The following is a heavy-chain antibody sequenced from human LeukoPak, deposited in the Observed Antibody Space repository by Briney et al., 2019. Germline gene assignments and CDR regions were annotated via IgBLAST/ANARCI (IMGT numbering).Heavy chain of an antibody. CDR2: MNPNSGNT. Sequence: ASVKVSCKASGYTFTSYDINWVRQATGQGLEWMGWMNPNSGNTGYAQKFQGRVTMTRNTSISTAYMELSSLRSEDTAVYYCARDVSGYYFYYYYYGMDVWGQGTTVTVSS. CDR3: ARDVSGYYFYYYYYGMDV. D-gene: IGHD3-22*01. V-gene: IGHV1-8*01. J-gene: IGHJ6*02. CDR1: GYTFTSYD.